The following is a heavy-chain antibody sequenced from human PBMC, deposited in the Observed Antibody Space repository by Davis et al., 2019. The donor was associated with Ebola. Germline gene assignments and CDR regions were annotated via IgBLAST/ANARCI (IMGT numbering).Heavy chain of an antibody. CDR3: ARGAVSLGYYYYYGMDV. J-gene: IGHJ6*02. CDR1: GGSISSSSYY. D-gene: IGHD2-8*01. CDR2: INHSGST. V-gene: IGHV4-39*07. Sequence: MPSETLSLTCTVSGGSISSSSYYWSWIRQPPGKGLEWIGEINHSGSTNYNPSLKSRVTISVDTSKNPFSLKLSSVTAADTAVYYCARGAVSLGYYYYYGMDVWGQGTTVTVSS.